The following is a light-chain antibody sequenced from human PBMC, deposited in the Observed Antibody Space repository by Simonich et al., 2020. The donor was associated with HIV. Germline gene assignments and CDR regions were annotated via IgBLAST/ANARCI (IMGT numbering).Light chain of an antibody. Sequence: DIQMTQSPSSLSASVGDRVTITCRASQSISSYLNWYQQKPGKEPKLLIYAASSLQSGVPSRFSGSGSGTDFTLTSSSLQPEDFATYYGQESYSTWTFGQGTKVEIK. CDR3: QESYSTWT. CDR2: AAS. J-gene: IGKJ1*01. V-gene: IGKV1-39*01. CDR1: QSISSY.